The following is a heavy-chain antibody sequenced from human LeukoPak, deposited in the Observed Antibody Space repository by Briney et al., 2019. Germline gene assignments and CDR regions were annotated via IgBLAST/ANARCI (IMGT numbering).Heavy chain of an antibody. J-gene: IGHJ6*01. CDR1: GFTFSRYT. CDR2: ISSSSSYI. D-gene: IGHD2-15*01. CDR3: ARGSEGHCSGGGCYYGMDV. Sequence: GGSLRLSCAASGFTFSRYTMNWVRQAPGKGLEGVSYISSSSSYIYYADSVKGRFTISRDNAENSLYLQMNSLRAGNTAVYYCARGSEGHCSGGGCYYGMDVWGQGTTVTVSS. V-gene: IGHV3-21*01.